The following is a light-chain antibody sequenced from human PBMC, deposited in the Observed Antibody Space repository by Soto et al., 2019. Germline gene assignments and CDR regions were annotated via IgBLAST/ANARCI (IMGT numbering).Light chain of an antibody. V-gene: IGLV2-14*01. CDR2: EVS. CDR3: SSYTSSSTDV. Sequence: QSPLTKPAWASVSPGPSLTISCTGTSSDVGGYNSVSWYQQHPGKAPKLKIYEVSNRPSGVSNRFSGSKSGNTASLTISGLQAEDEADYYCSSYTSSSTDVCGPGTKVTV. J-gene: IGLJ1*01. CDR1: SSDVGGYNS.